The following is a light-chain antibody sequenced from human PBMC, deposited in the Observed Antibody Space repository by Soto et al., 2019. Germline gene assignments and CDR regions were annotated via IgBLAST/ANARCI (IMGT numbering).Light chain of an antibody. CDR3: QTWGTGFWV. J-gene: IGLJ3*02. CDR1: SGHSSYA. CDR2: LNSDGSH. V-gene: IGLV4-69*01. Sequence: QLVLTQSPSASASLGASVKLTCTLSSGHSSYAIAWHQQQPEKGPRYLMKLNSDGSHSKGDGIPDRFSGSSSGAERYISISSLQSEDDAAYYFQTWGTGFWVFGGGTKLTVL.